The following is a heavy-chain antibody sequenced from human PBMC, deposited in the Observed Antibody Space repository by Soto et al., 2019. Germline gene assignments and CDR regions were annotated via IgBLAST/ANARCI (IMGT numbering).Heavy chain of an antibody. CDR1: GFSLSTSGVG. Sequence: QITLKESGPTLVKPTQTLTLTCTFSGFSLSTSGVGVGWIRQPPGKALEWLALIYWDDDKRYSPSLKSRLTITKXISRNXXVLTMTNMDPVDTATYYCAHTPSYYGDYEANWFDPWGQGTLVTVSS. CDR3: AHTPSYYGDYEANWFDP. V-gene: IGHV2-5*02. D-gene: IGHD4-17*01. J-gene: IGHJ5*02. CDR2: IYWDDDK.